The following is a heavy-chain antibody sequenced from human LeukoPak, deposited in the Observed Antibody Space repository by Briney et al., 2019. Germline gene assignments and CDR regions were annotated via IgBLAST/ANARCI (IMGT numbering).Heavy chain of an antibody. D-gene: IGHD2-15*01. CDR2: IYYGGST. V-gene: IGHV4-59*01. Sequence: SETLSLTCTVSGGSISSYYWSWIRQPPGKGLEWIGYIYYGGSTNYNPSLKSRVTISVDKSKNQFSLKLSSVTAADTAVYYCARDFGEYCSGGSCQRDYYYGMDVWGQGTTVTVSS. J-gene: IGHJ6*02. CDR1: GGSISSYY. CDR3: ARDFGEYCSGGSCQRDYYYGMDV.